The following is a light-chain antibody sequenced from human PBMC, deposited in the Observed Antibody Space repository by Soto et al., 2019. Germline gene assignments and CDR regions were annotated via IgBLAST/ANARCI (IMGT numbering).Light chain of an antibody. CDR1: QIISNW. Sequence: EIQMTQSPSTLPASVGDIVTITCRASQIISNWLAWYQQKPGTAPKVLIYHASNLQSVGPSRFSGSGSATEFTLTISRLQPDDFATYYRQQYNSYSFGQGTQVAIK. CDR2: HAS. J-gene: IGKJ1*01. V-gene: IGKV1-5*01. CDR3: QQYNSYS.